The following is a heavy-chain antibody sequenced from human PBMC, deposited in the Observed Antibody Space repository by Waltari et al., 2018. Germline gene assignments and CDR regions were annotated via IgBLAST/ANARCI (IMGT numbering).Heavy chain of an antibody. V-gene: IGHV2-5*02. CDR3: THRQASGLGDY. CDR2: IFWDDDK. Sequence: QITLKESGPALVKPTQTLTLTCTFSGFSLTNSGLGVGWIRQPPGKALEWLALIFWDDDKRYSPSLKSRLTITKDTSKNQVVLTMTSMDPVDTATYYCTHRQASGLGDYWGQGTLVTVSS. D-gene: IGHD3-16*01. CDR1: GFSLTNSGLG. J-gene: IGHJ4*02.